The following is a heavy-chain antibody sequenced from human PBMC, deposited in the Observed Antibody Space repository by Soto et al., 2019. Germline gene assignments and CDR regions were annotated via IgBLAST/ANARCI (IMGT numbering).Heavy chain of an antibody. Sequence: PSETLSVTCAVSGGSISSSNVCICCRPPPGKGLEGIGEIYHSGSTNYNPSLKSRVTISVDKSKNQFSLKLSSVTAADTAVYYCARLQPGTLFDYWGQGTLVTVSS. J-gene: IGHJ4*02. CDR3: ARLQPGTLFDY. CDR1: GGSISSSNV. V-gene: IGHV4-4*02. D-gene: IGHD1-1*01. CDR2: IYHSGST.